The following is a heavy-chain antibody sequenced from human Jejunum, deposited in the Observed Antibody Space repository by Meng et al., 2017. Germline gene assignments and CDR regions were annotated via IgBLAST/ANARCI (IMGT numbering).Heavy chain of an antibody. V-gene: IGHV3-48*03. CDR1: EFTFSDFP. CDR2: ISSGGRTI. D-gene: IGHD3-3*01. J-gene: IGHJ4*02. Sequence: GESLKISCAASEFTFSDFPMNWVRQAPGKGLEWVSYISSGGRTIYYADSVKGRFTISRDNAKNSLFLQMNSLRADDTAVYYCARQFNYDYWSGSSSYYVDYWGQGTLVTVSS. CDR3: ARQFNYDYWSGSSSYYVDY.